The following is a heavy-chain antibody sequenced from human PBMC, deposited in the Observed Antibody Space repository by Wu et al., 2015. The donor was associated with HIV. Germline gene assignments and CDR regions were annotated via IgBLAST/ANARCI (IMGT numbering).Heavy chain of an antibody. CDR3: ARDVGGYCSGGSCLPFLLYYGMDV. V-gene: IGHV1-2*02. CDR2: INPNSGGT. D-gene: IGHD2-15*01. Sequence: QVQLVQSGAEVKKPGASVKVSCKASGYTFTGYYMHWVRQAPGQGLEWMGWINPNSGGTNYAQKFQGRVTMTRDTSISTAYMELSRLRSDDTAVYYCARDVGGYCSGGSCLPFLLYYGMDVVGPRDHGHRLL. CDR1: GYTFTGYY. J-gene: IGHJ6*02.